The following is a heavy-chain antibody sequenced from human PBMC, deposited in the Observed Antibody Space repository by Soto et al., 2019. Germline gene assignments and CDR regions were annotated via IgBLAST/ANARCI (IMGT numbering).Heavy chain of an antibody. J-gene: IGHJ6*03. D-gene: IGHD2-15*01. CDR1: GFTFSSYG. CDR2: ISYDGSNK. Sequence: GGSLRLSCAASGFTFSSYGMHWVRQAPGKGLEWVAVISYDGSNKYYADSVKGRFTISRDNSKNTLYLQMNSLRAEDTAVYYCAKSDCSGGSCYPLGYYYYYMDVWGKGTTVTVSS. V-gene: IGHV3-30*18. CDR3: AKSDCSGGSCYPLGYYYYYMDV.